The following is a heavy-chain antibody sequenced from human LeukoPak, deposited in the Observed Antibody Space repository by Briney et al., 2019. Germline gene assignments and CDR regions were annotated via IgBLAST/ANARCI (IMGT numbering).Heavy chain of an antibody. CDR2: IYHSGST. CDR1: GGSISSSNW. CDR3: ARATWFGEPAPYFDY. J-gene: IGHJ4*02. Sequence: PSETLSLTCAVSGGSISSSNWWSWVRQPPGKGLEWIGEIYHSGSTNYNPSLKSRVTISVDKSKNQFSLKLSSVTAADTAVYYCARATWFGEPAPYFDYWGQGTLVTVSS. D-gene: IGHD3-10*01. V-gene: IGHV4-4*02.